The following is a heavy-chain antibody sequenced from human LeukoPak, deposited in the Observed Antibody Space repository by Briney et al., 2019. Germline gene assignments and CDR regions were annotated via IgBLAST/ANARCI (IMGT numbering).Heavy chain of an antibody. J-gene: IGHJ5*02. V-gene: IGHV4-39*01. Sequence: SETLSLTCTVSGGSLSSSSYYWGWIRQPPGKGLEWIGSIYYSGSTYYNPSLKSRVTISVDTSKNQFSLKLSSVTAADTAVYFCARQDTAMVKGWFDPWGQGTLVTVSS. CDR1: GGSLSSSSYY. D-gene: IGHD5-18*01. CDR3: ARQDTAMVKGWFDP. CDR2: IYYSGST.